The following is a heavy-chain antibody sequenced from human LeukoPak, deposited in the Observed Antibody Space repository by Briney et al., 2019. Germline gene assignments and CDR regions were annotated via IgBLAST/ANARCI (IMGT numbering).Heavy chain of an antibody. V-gene: IGHV4-59*01. CDR1: GGSISSYY. Sequence: SETLSLTCTVSGGSISSYYWSWIRQPPGKGLEWIGYIYYSGSTNYNPSLKSRVTISVDTSKNQFSLKPSSVTAADTAVYYCARALLPYGATTWFDPWGQGTLVTVSS. CDR3: ARALLPYGATTWFDP. D-gene: IGHD1-26*01. J-gene: IGHJ5*02. CDR2: IYYSGST.